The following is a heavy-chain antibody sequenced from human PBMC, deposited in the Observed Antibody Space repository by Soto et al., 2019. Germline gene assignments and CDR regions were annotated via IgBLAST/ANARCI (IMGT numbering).Heavy chain of an antibody. Sequence: PAGSLRLSCAASGFTFSASAMNWVRQAPGKGLEWVSAISATAGSTYYANSVKGRFTFSRDNSKNTLYLQMNSLRADDTAVYYCEKDRGFSYGYGFDYWGQGTLVTVSS. D-gene: IGHD5-18*01. CDR3: EKDRGFSYGYGFDY. CDR2: ISATAGST. CDR1: GFTFSASA. V-gene: IGHV3-23*01. J-gene: IGHJ4*02.